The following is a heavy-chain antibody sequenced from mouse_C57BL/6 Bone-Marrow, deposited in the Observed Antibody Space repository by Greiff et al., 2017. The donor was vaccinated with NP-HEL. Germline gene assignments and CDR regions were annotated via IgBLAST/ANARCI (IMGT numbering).Heavy chain of an antibody. V-gene: IGHV2-9-1*01. CDR1: GFSLTSYA. CDR2: IWTGGGT. D-gene: IGHD2-3*01. Sequence: VKVIESGPGLVAPSQSLSITCTVSGFSLTSYAISWVRQPPGKGLEWLGVIWTGGGTNYNSALKSRLSISKDNSKSQVFLKMNSLQTDDTARYYCARNFDGYYVAWFAYWGQGTLVTVSA. CDR3: ARNFDGYYVAWFAY. J-gene: IGHJ3*01.